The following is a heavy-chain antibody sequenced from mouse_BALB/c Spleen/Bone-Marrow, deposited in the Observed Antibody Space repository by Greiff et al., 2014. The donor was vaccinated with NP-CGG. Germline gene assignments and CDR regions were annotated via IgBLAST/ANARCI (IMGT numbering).Heavy chain of an antibody. CDR2: IDPANGNT. Sequence: EVKLQESGAELVKPGASVKLSCTASGFNIKDTYMHWVKQRPERGLEWIGRIDPANGNTKYDPKFQGKATITADTSSNTAYLQLSSLTSEDTAVYYCARYGNYCYAMDYWGQGTSVTVSS. CDR3: ARYGNYCYAMDY. D-gene: IGHD2-1*01. CDR1: GFNIKDTY. V-gene: IGHV14-3*02. J-gene: IGHJ4*01.